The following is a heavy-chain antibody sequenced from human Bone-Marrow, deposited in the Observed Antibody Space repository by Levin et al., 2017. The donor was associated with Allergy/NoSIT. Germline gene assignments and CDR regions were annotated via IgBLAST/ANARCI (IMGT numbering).Heavy chain of an antibody. CDR2: IIPIFGTA. V-gene: IGHV1-69*13. Sequence: SVKVSCKASGGTFSSYAISWVRQAPGQGLEWMGGIIPIFGTANYAQKFQGRVTITADESTSTAYMELSSLRSEDTAVYYCARDRRPPYYYDSSGYYSFDYWGQGTLVTVSS. D-gene: IGHD3-22*01. CDR1: GGTFSSYA. CDR3: ARDRRPPYYYDSSGYYSFDY. J-gene: IGHJ4*02.